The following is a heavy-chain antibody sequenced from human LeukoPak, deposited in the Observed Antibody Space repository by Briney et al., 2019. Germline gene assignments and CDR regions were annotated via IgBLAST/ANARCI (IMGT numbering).Heavy chain of an antibody. CDR2: ISYDGSNK. CDR3: AKDKEGYYGSGSYSWFDP. J-gene: IGHJ5*02. CDR1: GFTFSSYG. Sequence: GGSLRLSCAASGFTFSSYGMHWARQAPGKGLEWVAVISYDGSNKYYADSVKGRFTISRDNSKNTLYLQMNSLRAEDTAVYYCAKDKEGYYGSGSYSWFDPWGQGTLVTVSS. D-gene: IGHD3-10*01. V-gene: IGHV3-30*18.